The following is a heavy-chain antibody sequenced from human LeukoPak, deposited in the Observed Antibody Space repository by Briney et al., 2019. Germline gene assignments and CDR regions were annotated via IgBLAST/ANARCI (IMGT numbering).Heavy chain of an antibody. CDR1: GYSISSGYY. CDR2: IYYSGST. CDR3: ARRGYGDYGDY. V-gene: IGHV4-38-2*01. J-gene: IGHJ4*02. D-gene: IGHD4-17*01. Sequence: SETLSLTCAVSGYSISSGYYWGWIRQPPGKGLEWIGSIYYSGSTYYNPSLKSRVTISVDTSKNQFSLKLSSVTAADTAVYYCARRGYGDYGDYWGQGTLVTVSS.